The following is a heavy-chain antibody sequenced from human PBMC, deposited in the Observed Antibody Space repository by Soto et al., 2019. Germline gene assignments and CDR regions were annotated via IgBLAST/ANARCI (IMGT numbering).Heavy chain of an antibody. CDR1: GYTFTSYD. CDR3: ARGTIFGVVIRLYYYMDV. CDR2: MNHNIGNT. D-gene: IGHD3-3*01. V-gene: IGHV1-8*02. Sequence: ASVKVSCRASGYTFTSYDMYRVRQAPGQRLEWMGWMNHNIGNTGYAQKFQGSVTMTRNTSISTAYMELRSLRSDDTAVYYCARGTIFGVVIRLYYYMDVWGKGTAVTVSS. J-gene: IGHJ6*03.